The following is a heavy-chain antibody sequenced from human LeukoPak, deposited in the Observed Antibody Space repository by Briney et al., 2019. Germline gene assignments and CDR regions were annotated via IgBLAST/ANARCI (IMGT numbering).Heavy chain of an antibody. D-gene: IGHD1-26*01. Sequence: GTSLRLSCVDSGFRFRNFGMHWVRQAPGKGLEWVAVISHDGTNTYHADSVRGRFTISRDNSKNTLYLQMNSLRPEDTAVYYCAKDPGAVVVQAYYLYHLGQGTLVTVSS. CDR2: ISHDGTNT. CDR1: GFRFRNFG. CDR3: AKDPGAVVVQAYYLYH. V-gene: IGHV3-30*18. J-gene: IGHJ1*01.